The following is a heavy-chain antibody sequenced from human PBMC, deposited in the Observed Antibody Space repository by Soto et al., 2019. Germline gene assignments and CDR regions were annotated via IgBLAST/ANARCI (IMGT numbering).Heavy chain of an antibody. Sequence: GGSLRLSCAASGFTFRSYSLNWVRQAPGKGLEWVSYISSSSSTIYYADSVKGRFTISRDNAKNSLYLQMNSLRDEDTAVYYCARDGLIAAGYYYYGMDVWGQGTTVTVSS. CDR1: GFTFRSYS. CDR3: ARDGLIAAGYYYYGMDV. V-gene: IGHV3-48*02. J-gene: IGHJ6*02. D-gene: IGHD6-25*01. CDR2: ISSSSSTI.